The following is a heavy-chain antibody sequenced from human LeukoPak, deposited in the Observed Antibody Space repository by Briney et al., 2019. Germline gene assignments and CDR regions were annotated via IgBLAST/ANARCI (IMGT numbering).Heavy chain of an antibody. J-gene: IGHJ4*02. D-gene: IGHD6-13*01. CDR3: ANSGLIKQQLVLGN. CDR2: ISYDGSNK. CDR1: GFTFSSYG. Sequence: PGGSLRLSCAASGFTFSSYGMHWVRQAPGKGLEWVAVISYDGSNKYYADSVKGRFTISRDNSKNTLYLQMNSLRAEDTAVYYCANSGLIKQQLVLGNWDQGTLVTVSS. V-gene: IGHV3-30*18.